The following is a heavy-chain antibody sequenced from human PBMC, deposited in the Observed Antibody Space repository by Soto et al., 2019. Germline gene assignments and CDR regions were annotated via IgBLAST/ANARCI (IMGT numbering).Heavy chain of an antibody. J-gene: IGHJ4*02. CDR1: GYTFTSYG. CDR2: ISAYNGNT. CDR3: ARDLYYDSTDLGL. V-gene: IGHV1-18*01. D-gene: IGHD3-22*01. Sequence: ASVKVSCKASGYTFTSYGISWVRQAPGQGLEWMGWISAYNGNTNYAQKLQGRVTMTTDTSTSTAYMELRSLRAEDTAVYYCARDLYYDSTDLGLWGQGTLVTVSS.